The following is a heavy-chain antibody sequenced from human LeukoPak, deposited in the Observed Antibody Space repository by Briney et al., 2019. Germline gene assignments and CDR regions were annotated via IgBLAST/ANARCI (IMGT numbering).Heavy chain of an antibody. D-gene: IGHD5-18*01. V-gene: IGHV3-66*02. J-gene: IGHJ4*02. Sequence: GGSLRLSCAASGFTVSSNYMSWVRQAPGKGLEWVSAIYSGGSTYYADSVKCRFTLSRDNSNNTLYLQMNSLRAEDTAVYYCARGLIQLWLDYWGQGTLVTVSS. CDR3: ARGLIQLWLDY. CDR1: GFTVSSNY. CDR2: IYSGGST.